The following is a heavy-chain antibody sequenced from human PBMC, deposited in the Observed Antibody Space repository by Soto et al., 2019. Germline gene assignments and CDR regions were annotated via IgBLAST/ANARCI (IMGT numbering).Heavy chain of an antibody. J-gene: IGHJ4*02. D-gene: IGHD3-22*01. CDR2: FYPGDFDI. CDR3: ARASGGEYYDSRQYYYSY. CDR1: AYKFIDYW. Sequence: GVSLKISCQASAYKFIDYWFGWVRQVPGKGLEWMGSFYPGDFDIKYSPSFRGQVTISVDKSTTTAYLQWSSLKDSDTAMYYCARASGGEYYDSRQYYYSYWGQGTLVTVSS. V-gene: IGHV5-51*01.